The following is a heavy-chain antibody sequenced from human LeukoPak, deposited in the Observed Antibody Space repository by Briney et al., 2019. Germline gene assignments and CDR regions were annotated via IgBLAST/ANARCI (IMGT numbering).Heavy chain of an antibody. J-gene: IGHJ5*02. CDR2: ISANGGRT. D-gene: IGHD6-19*01. CDR3: ARGTRFITVAGTSLSFDP. Sequence: GGSLRLSCAASGFSFSSFFMHWVRQAPGKGLEYVSGISANGGRTYYANSVKGRFTTSRDNSKNTLYLHLGSLRPEDMAVYYCARGTRFITVAGTSLSFDPWGQGILVIVSS. V-gene: IGHV3-64*01. CDR1: GFSFSSFF.